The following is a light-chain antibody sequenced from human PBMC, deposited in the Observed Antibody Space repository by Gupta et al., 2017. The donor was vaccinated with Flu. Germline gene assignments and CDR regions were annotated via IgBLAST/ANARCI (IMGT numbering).Light chain of an antibody. V-gene: IGKV3-15*01. Sequence: EIVMTQSPAILSVSPGERATLSCRASQSVNSNLAWYQQKPGQAPRLLIYGASTRATDIPARFSGSGYGTEFTLTISSRQLEDFAVYYCQHNKNRPPVTFGGGTKVEIK. CDR1: QSVNSN. CDR3: QHNKNRPPVT. CDR2: GAS. J-gene: IGKJ4*01.